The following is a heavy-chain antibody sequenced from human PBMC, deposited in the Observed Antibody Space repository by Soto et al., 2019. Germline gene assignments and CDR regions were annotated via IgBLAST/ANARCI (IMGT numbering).Heavy chain of an antibody. CDR1: GGTFSSYA. V-gene: IGHV1-69*13. CDR3: ARVFSKSGSYRNDYYYCYYGMDV. Sequence: GASVKVSCKASGGTFSSYAISWVRQAPGQGLEWMGGIIPIFGTANYAQKFQGRVTITADESTSTAYMELSSLRSEDTAVYYCARVFSKSGSYRNDYYYCYYGMDVWGQGTTVTVSS. D-gene: IGHD1-26*01. J-gene: IGHJ6*02. CDR2: IIPIFGTA.